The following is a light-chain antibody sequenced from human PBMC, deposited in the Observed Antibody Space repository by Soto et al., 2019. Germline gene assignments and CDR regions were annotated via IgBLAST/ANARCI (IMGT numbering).Light chain of an antibody. CDR1: QSVSSSY. V-gene: IGKV3-20*01. CDR2: GAS. CDR3: QQYGGSPIT. Sequence: EIVLTQSPGTLSLSPVERATLSGRASQSVSSSYLAWYQQKPGQAPRLLIYGASNRASGVPVRFSGSGSGTDFTLTITRLEPEDFALYYCQQYGGSPITFGLGTRLEI. J-gene: IGKJ5*01.